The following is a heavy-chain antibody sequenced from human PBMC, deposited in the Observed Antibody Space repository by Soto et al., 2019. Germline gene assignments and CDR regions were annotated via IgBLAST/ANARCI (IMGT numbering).Heavy chain of an antibody. CDR2: ISYDGSNK. V-gene: IGHV3-30-3*01. Sequence: QVQLVESGGGVVQPGRSLRLSCAASGFTFSSYAMHWVRQAPGKGLEWVAVISYDGSNKYYADSVKGRFTISRDNSKNTLYLQMNSLRAEDTAVYYCARGDPIAVAGTGLDYWGQGTLITVSS. CDR3: ARGDPIAVAGTGLDY. CDR1: GFTFSSYA. J-gene: IGHJ4*02. D-gene: IGHD6-19*01.